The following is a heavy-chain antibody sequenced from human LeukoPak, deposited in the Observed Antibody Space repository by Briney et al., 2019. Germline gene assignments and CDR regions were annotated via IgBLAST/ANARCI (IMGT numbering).Heavy chain of an antibody. CDR1: GYTFTGYY. CDR3: ARVPRTYSSGWYGSF. D-gene: IGHD6-19*01. CDR2: INPNSGGT. Sequence: ASVKVSCKASGYTFTGYYMHWVRQAPGQGLEWMGGINPNSGGTNYAQEFQGRVTMTRDTSISTAYMELSRLRSDDTAVYYCARVPRTYSSGWYGSFWGQGTLVTVSS. J-gene: IGHJ4*02. V-gene: IGHV1-2*02.